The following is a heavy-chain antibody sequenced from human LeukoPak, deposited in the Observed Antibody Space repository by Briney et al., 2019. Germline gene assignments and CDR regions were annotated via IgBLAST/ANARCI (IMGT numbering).Heavy chain of an antibody. Sequence: ASVKVSFKASGYAFSSYGINWVRQAPGQGLEWMGWISAYNGHTNYVQKMQGRVTITTDTSTNTAYMELRSLRSDDTAVYYCARGPGIAVAGVFDYWGQGSLVTVSS. CDR1: GYAFSSYG. D-gene: IGHD6-19*01. CDR3: ARGPGIAVAGVFDY. CDR2: ISAYNGHT. V-gene: IGHV1-18*04. J-gene: IGHJ4*02.